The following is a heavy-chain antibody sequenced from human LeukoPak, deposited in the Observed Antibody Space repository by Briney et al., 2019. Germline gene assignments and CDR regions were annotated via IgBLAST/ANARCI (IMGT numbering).Heavy chain of an antibody. D-gene: IGHD2-15*01. CDR1: GGSISSGSYY. CDR3: ARAHSSYYYYMDV. CDR2: IYTSGST. J-gene: IGHJ6*03. Sequence: SETLSLTCTVSGGSISSGSYYWSWIRQPAGKGLEWIGRIYTSGSTNYNPSLKSRVTISVDTSKNQFSLKLSSVTAADTAVYYCARAHSSYYYYMDVWGKGTTVTVSS. V-gene: IGHV4-61*02.